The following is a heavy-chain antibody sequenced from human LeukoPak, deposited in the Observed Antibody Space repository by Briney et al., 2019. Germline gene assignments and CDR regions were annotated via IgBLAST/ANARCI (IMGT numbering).Heavy chain of an antibody. V-gene: IGHV3-48*01. CDR1: GISFSSYG. D-gene: IGHD1-26*01. Sequence: GGSLRLSCAVSGISFSSYGMSWVRQAPGKGLEWVSYIISSSSTISYADSVKGRFTISRDNSKNTLYLEMNSLRAEDTAIYYCAKMKGHPLPKYYMDVWGQGTTVTVSS. CDR3: AKMKGHPLPKYYMDV. J-gene: IGHJ6*01. CDR2: IISSSSTI.